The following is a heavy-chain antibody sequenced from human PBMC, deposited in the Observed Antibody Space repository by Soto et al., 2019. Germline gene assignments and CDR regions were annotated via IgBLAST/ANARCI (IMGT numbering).Heavy chain of an antibody. CDR2: INTDGSET. V-gene: IGHV3-74*01. D-gene: IGHD2-21*01. Sequence: EVQLVESGGGLVQPGGSLRLSCAASGFTFSSNWMHWVRRVPGRGLVWVSRINTDGSETTYEDSVEGRFTISRDNAKNTVYLQMSSLRAEDTAIYYCARDGEGFWGQGTLVTVSS. J-gene: IGHJ4*02. CDR1: GFTFSSNW. CDR3: ARDGEGF.